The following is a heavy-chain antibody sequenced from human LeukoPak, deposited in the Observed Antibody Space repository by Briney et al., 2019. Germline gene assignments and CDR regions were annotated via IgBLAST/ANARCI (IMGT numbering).Heavy chain of an antibody. Sequence: ASVMVSCKAAGDSFTSYGMYRVRQAPGQWLEWMGWNNTNTGNPTYAQGFTGRFVFSLDTPVSTAYLQISSLKAEDTAVYYCARSGDCTNGVCSGYYYYGMDVWGQGTTVTVSS. V-gene: IGHV7-4-1*02. J-gene: IGHJ6*02. D-gene: IGHD2-8*01. CDR2: NNTNTGNP. CDR1: GDSFTSYG. CDR3: ARSGDCTNGVCSGYYYYGMDV.